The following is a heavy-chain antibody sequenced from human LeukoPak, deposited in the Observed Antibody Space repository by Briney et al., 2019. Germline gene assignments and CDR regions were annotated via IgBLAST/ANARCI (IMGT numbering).Heavy chain of an antibody. V-gene: IGHV3-7*01. CDR2: IKQDGSEK. J-gene: IGHJ3*02. CDR3: ARMYCSSTSCYTDAFDI. CDR1: GFTFSPYW. D-gene: IGHD2-2*02. Sequence: GGSLRLSCADSGFTFSPYWMTWVRQSPGKGLEWVANIKQDGSEKYYVDSVKGRFTISRDNAKNSLYLQMNSLRAEDTAVYYCARMYCSSTSCYTDAFDIWGQGTMVTVSS.